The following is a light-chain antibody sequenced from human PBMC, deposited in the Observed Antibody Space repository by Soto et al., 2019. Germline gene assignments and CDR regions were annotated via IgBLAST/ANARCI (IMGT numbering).Light chain of an antibody. CDR2: SND. J-gene: IGLJ1*01. CDR3: AAWDDSLSAYV. CDR1: TSNIGGNF. V-gene: IGLV1-47*02. Sequence: QSVLTQPPSASGTPGQRVTISCSGSTSNIGGNFVSWYQQFPGTAPKLLVYSNDRRPSGVPDRLSGSKSGTSASLAISALRSDDEADYYCAAWDDSLSAYVFGTGTKVTVL.